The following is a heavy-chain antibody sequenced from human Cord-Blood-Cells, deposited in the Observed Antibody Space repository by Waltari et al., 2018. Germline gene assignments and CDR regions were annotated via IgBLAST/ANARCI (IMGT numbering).Heavy chain of an antibody. CDR2: IYRGGST. CDR1: GFTVSSNY. CDR3: ARDGIAAAGKAPGAFDI. V-gene: IGHV3-66*01. D-gene: IGHD6-13*01. J-gene: IGHJ3*02. Sequence: EVQLVESGGGLVQPGGSLRLSCAASGFTVSSNYMSWVRQAPGKGLEWVSVIYRGGSTYYADSVKGRFTISRDNSKNTLYHQMNSLRAEDTAVYYCARDGIAAAGKAPGAFDIWGQGTMVTVSS.